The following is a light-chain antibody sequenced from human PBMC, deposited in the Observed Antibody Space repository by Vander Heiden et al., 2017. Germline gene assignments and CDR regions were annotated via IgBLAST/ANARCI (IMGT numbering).Light chain of an antibody. Sequence: QSALTQPATVSGPPGQSITISCTGTRSDIGDHDHVSWYHQHPGKVPNVIIYEVSQRPSGVSNSFSGSKSGNTASLPISVLQAEDDAYDYGCSYTRSSTLVFGTGTKVTAL. CDR3: CSYTRSSTLV. V-gene: IGLV2-14*01. CDR2: EVS. J-gene: IGLJ1*01. CDR1: RSDIGDHDH.